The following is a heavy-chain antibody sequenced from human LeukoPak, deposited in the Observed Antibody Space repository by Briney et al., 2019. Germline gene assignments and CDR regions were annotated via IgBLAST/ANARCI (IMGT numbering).Heavy chain of an antibody. Sequence: SETLSLTCTVSGGSISSGSYYWSWIRQPAGKGLEWIGRIYTSGSTNYSPSLKSRVTISVDTSKNQFSLKLSSVTAADTAVYYCASGIAVAGTLFDYWGQGTLVTVSS. CDR3: ASGIAVAGTLFDY. J-gene: IGHJ4*02. CDR2: IYTSGST. D-gene: IGHD6-19*01. V-gene: IGHV4-61*02. CDR1: GGSISSGSYY.